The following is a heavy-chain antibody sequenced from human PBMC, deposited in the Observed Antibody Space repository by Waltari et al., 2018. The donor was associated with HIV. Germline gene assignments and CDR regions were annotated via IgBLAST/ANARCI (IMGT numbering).Heavy chain of an antibody. J-gene: IGHJ2*01. V-gene: IGHV4-34*02. CDR1: GGSFTGHY. CDR3: ARGPRPSTVTAPGWYFDL. D-gene: IGHD2-21*02. CDR2: MNEGGKS. Sequence: QVDLQQWGTGLLKPSETLSRTCAVYGGSFTGHYWSWIRETPGEGLQWIGEMNEGGKSNYNPTLKSRAVMTIDPSKKQFSLKLKSVTAADTGVYYCARGPRPSTVTAPGWYFDLWGRGTLVTVSS.